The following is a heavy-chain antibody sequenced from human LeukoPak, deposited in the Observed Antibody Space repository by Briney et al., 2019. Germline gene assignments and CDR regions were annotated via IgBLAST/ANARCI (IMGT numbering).Heavy chain of an antibody. CDR2: MNPNSGNT. J-gene: IGHJ3*02. Sequence: VASVKVSCKASGGTFSSYAISWVRQATGQGLEWMGWMNPNSGNTGYAQKFQGRVTMTRNTSISTAYMELSSLRSEDTAVYYCARGSSTSIVGGAFDIWGQGTMVTVSS. CDR1: GGTFSSYA. V-gene: IGHV1-8*02. D-gene: IGHD1-26*01. CDR3: ARGSSTSIVGGAFDI.